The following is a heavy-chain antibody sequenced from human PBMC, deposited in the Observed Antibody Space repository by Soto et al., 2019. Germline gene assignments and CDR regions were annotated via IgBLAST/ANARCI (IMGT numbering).Heavy chain of an antibody. CDR1: GFTFSNYW. D-gene: IGHD3-3*01. CDR2: INSDGSST. Sequence: TGGSLRFSCAASGFTFSNYWIHWVRQTPGKGLVWVSRINSDGSSTSYADSVKGRFTISRDNAKNTLYLQMNSLRAEDTAVYYCARAGYYDFWSGYHYGMDVWGQGTTVTVSS. J-gene: IGHJ6*02. V-gene: IGHV3-74*01. CDR3: ARAGYYDFWSGYHYGMDV.